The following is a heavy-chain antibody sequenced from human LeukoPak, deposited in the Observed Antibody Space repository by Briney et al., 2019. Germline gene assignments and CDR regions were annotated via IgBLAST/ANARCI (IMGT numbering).Heavy chain of an antibody. Sequence: GGSLRLSCAASGFTFSSYEMNWVRQAPGKGLEWVSAISGSGGSTYYADSVKGRFTISRDNSKNTLYLQMNSLRAEDTAVYYCAKSDGYNSFDYWGQGTLVTVSS. J-gene: IGHJ4*02. V-gene: IGHV3-23*01. CDR2: ISGSGGST. D-gene: IGHD5-24*01. CDR1: GFTFSSYE. CDR3: AKSDGYNSFDY.